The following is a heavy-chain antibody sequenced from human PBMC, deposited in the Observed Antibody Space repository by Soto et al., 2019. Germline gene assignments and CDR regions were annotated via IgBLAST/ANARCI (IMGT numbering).Heavy chain of an antibody. CDR3: ARGYTGYCSGGTCYWFDP. CDR1: GFSFSSYS. D-gene: IGHD2-15*01. J-gene: IGHJ5*02. Sequence: EVQLVESGGGLVKPGGSLRLSCAASGFSFSSYSMNWVRQAPGKGLAWVSSISRSASHINYADSVKGRFTISRDNAKKSLYLQMNSLRAEDTSVYYCARGYTGYCSGGTCYWFDPWGQGTLVTVSS. CDR2: ISRSASHI. V-gene: IGHV3-21*01.